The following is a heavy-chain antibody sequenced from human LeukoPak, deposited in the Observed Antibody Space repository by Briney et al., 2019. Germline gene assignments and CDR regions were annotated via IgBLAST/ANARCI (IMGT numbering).Heavy chain of an antibody. CDR3: ARHNSSSSWYYPGAHTYYYYGMDV. Sequence: SETLSLTCAVSGGSISSSNWWSWVRQPPGKGLEWIGEIYHSGSTNYNPSLKSRVTISVDKSKNQFSLKLSSVTAADTAVYYCARHNSSSSWYYPGAHTYYYYGMDVWGQGTTVTVSS. V-gene: IGHV4-4*02. J-gene: IGHJ6*02. CDR2: IYHSGST. D-gene: IGHD6-13*01. CDR1: GGSISSSNW.